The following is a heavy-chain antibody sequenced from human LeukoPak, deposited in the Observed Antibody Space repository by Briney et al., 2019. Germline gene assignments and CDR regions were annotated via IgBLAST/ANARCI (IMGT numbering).Heavy chain of an antibody. V-gene: IGHV3-7*01. CDR3: AREKNEYYYGSGSEDY. CDR1: GFTFSSYW. CDR2: IKQDGSEK. Sequence: GGSLRLSCAASGFTFSSYWMSWVSQAPGKGLEWVANIKQDGSEKYYVDSVKGPFTISRDNAKNSLYLQMNSLRAEDTAVYYCAREKNEYYYGSGSEDYWGQGTLVTVSS. J-gene: IGHJ4*02. D-gene: IGHD3-10*01.